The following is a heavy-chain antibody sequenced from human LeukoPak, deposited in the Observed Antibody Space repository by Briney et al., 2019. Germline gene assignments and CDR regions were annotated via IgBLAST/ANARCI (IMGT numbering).Heavy chain of an antibody. CDR1: GFTFSSYW. CDR3: ARAREGGETAIAAAGTYYFDY. D-gene: IGHD6-13*01. Sequence: GGSLRLSCAASGFTFSSYWMSWVRQAPGKGLEWVANIKQDGSEKYYVDSVKGRFTISRDNAKNSLYLQMNSLRAEDTAVYYCARAREGGETAIAAAGTYYFDYWGQGTLVTVSS. V-gene: IGHV3-7*01. CDR2: IKQDGSEK. J-gene: IGHJ4*02.